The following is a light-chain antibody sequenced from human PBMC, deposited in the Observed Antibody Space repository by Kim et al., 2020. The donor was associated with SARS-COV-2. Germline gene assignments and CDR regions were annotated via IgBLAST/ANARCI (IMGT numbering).Light chain of an antibody. CDR3: QHHSTYPIT. CDR2: DAS. V-gene: IGKV1-5*01. J-gene: IGKJ5*01. Sequence: ASVGDRVPITGLASQSIGGWLAWYQQKPGKAPKLLIYDASSVESGVPSRFSGSGSGTEFTLTISSLQPDDSATYYCQHHSTYPITFGQGTRLEIK. CDR1: QSIGGW.